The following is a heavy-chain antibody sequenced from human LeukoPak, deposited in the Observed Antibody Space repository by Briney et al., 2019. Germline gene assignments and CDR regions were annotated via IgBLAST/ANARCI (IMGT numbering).Heavy chain of an antibody. CDR1: GVTLSSDW. D-gene: IGHD6-13*01. J-gene: IGHJ4*02. CDR2: IKQEVGEK. Sequence: QLRGSLRLSCVPSGVTLSSDWMSWGRHAPGKGRGWVANIKQEVGEKYSMDSLKGRFTLSRDNANNSLYLQMNSLRAEDTAVYECARDRGDGYSSSWGDYWGQGTLVTVSS. V-gene: IGHV3-7*01. CDR3: ARDRGDGYSSSWGDY.